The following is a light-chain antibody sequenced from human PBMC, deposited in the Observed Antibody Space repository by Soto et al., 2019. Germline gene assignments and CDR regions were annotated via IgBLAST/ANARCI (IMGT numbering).Light chain of an antibody. Sequence: QSVLTQPPSVSGAPGQRVTISCSGSRSNIGAAFDVHWYQQRPGTAPRLLIYANSNRPSGVPDRFSASKSVTSASLAIRGLQAEDEADYYCHSYDSSLSAWVFGGGTKLTVL. CDR3: HSYDSSLSAWV. V-gene: IGLV1-40*01. CDR2: ANS. J-gene: IGLJ3*02. CDR1: RSNIGAAFD.